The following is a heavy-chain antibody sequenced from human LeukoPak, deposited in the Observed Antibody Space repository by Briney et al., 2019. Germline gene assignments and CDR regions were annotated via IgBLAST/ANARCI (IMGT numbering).Heavy chain of an antibody. CDR1: GYTFTSYG. Sequence: ASVKVSCKASGYTFTSYGISWVRRAPGQGLEWMGWISAYNGNTNYAQKLQGRVTMTTDTSTSTAYMELRSLRSDDTAVYYCARDYCSSTSCYNGEGYWGQGTLVTVSS. CDR3: ARDYCSSTSCYNGEGY. V-gene: IGHV1-18*01. J-gene: IGHJ4*02. D-gene: IGHD2-2*02. CDR2: ISAYNGNT.